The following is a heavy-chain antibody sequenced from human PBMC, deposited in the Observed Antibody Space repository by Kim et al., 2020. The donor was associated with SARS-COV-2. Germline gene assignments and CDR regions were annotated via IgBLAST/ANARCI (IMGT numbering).Heavy chain of an antibody. CDR1: GFTFSSYA. CDR3: AKDQRVRGFDY. CDR2: NSASGGST. J-gene: IGHJ4*02. Sequence: GGSLRLSCAVSGFTFSSYAMSWVRQAPGKGLEWVSANSASGGSTYYADSVKGRFTISRDNSKNALYLQMNSLRAEDTAVYYCAKDQRVRGFDYWGQGTLVTVSS. V-gene: IGHV3-23*01. D-gene: IGHD3-10*01.